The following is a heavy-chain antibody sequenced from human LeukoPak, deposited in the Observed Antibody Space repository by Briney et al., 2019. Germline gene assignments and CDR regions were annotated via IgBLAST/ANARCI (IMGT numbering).Heavy chain of an antibody. V-gene: IGHV1-46*01. CDR1: GYTFTSYY. CDR3: ARFLMSIVVVPAANELCFDY. CDR2: INPSGGST. Sequence: ASVKVSCKASGYTFTSYYMHWVRQAPGQGLEWMGIINPSGGSTSYAQKLQGRVTMTTDTSTSTAYMELRSLRSDDTAVYYCARFLMSIVVVPAANELCFDYWGQGTLVTVSS. D-gene: IGHD2-2*01. J-gene: IGHJ4*02.